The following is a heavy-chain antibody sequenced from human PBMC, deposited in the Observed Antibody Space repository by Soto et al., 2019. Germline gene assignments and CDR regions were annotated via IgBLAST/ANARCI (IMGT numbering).Heavy chain of an antibody. CDR2: IYHSGST. CDR1: GGSISSGGYS. Sequence: QLQLQESGSGLVKPSQTLSLTCAVSGGSISSGGYSWTWIRQPPGKGLEWIGYIYHSGSTYYNPALKSRVTISVDRSKNQFSLKLSSVTAADTAVYYCARAGGLGAVAVDYWGQGTLVTVSS. D-gene: IGHD6-19*01. V-gene: IGHV4-30-2*01. J-gene: IGHJ4*02. CDR3: ARAGGLGAVAVDY.